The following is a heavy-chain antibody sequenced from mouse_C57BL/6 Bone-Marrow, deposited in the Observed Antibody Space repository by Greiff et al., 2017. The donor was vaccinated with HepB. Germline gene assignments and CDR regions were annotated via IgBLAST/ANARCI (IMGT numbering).Heavy chain of an antibody. CDR2: IYPGGGYT. D-gene: IGHD1-1*01. V-gene: IGHV1-63*01. CDR3: ARGGAYYGSIWFAY. Sequence: VKLQESGAELVRPGTSVKMSCKASGYTFTNYWIGWAKQRPGQGLEWIGDIYPGGGYTNYNEKFKGKATLTADKSSSTAYMQFSSLTSEDSAIYYCARGGAYYGSIWFAYWGQGTLVTVSA. J-gene: IGHJ3*01. CDR1: GYTFTNYW.